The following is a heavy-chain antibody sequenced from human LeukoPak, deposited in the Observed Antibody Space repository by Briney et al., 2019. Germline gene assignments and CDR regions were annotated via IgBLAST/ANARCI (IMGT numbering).Heavy chain of an antibody. CDR3: ARDDYVWGSYPLN. Sequence: GGSLRLSCAASGFTFSRFLMHWVRHAPGKGLVWVSLISNDGRTTRYADSVKGRFTISRDNSKNTLYLQMNSLRAEDTAVYYCARDDYVWGSYPLNWGQGTLVTVSS. D-gene: IGHD3-16*01. J-gene: IGHJ4*02. CDR2: ISNDGRTT. V-gene: IGHV3-74*01. CDR1: GFTFSRFL.